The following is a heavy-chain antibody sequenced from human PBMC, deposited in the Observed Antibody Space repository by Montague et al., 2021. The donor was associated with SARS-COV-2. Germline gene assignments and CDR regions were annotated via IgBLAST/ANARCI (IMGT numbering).Heavy chain of an antibody. CDR3: ARGGRQWLVIDPRYYFDY. D-gene: IGHD6-19*01. CDR2: ISRSGST. CDR1: VGCCSGYL. V-gene: IGHV4-34*01. J-gene: IGHJ4*01. Sequence: SETLSLTCAVDVGCCSGYLWCRTREHPGEGLEYEGEISRSGSTNYNPSLKSRVTISVDTSKNQFSLKLSSVTAADTAVYYCARGGRQWLVIDPRYYFDYWGQGTLVTVSS.